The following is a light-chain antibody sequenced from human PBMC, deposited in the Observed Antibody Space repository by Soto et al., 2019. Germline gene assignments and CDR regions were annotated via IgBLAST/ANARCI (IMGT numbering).Light chain of an antibody. CDR2: DAS. V-gene: IGKV1-5*01. CDR1: QDITRW. Sequence: DIQMTQSPSSLSASVGNRVTITCQASQDITRWMAWYQQKPGKAPKLLIYDASTLESGVPSRFSGSRSGTEFTLTISSLQPDDFATYYCQQYMSYSFGQGTKVDIK. J-gene: IGKJ1*01. CDR3: QQYMSYS.